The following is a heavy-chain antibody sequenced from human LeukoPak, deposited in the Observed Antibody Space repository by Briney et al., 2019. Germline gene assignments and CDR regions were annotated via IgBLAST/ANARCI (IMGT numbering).Heavy chain of an antibody. CDR1: GFVFDDYA. V-gene: IGHV3-9*01. CDR3: AKGGFGELPTYDYYMDV. D-gene: IGHD3-10*01. J-gene: IGHJ6*03. CDR2: ISWNSGSI. Sequence: GGSLRLSCAASGFVFDDYAMHWVRQAPGKGLEWVSGISWNSGSIGYADSVKGRFTISRDNAKNSLYLQMNSLRAEDTALYYCAKGGFGELPTYDYYMDVWGKGTTVTVSS.